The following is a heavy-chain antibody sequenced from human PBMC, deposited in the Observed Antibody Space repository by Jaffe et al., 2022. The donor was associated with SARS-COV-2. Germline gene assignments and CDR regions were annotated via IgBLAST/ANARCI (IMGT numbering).Heavy chain of an antibody. CDR3: ARAANYYDSSGYSRGGYFDY. J-gene: IGHJ4*02. CDR2: IYYSGST. CDR1: GGSISSSSYY. Sequence: QLQLQESGPGLVKPSETLSLTCTVSGGSISSSSYYWGWIRQPPGKGLEWIGSIYYSGSTYYNPSLKSRVTISVDTSKNQFSLKLSSVTAADTAVYYCARAANYYDSSGYSRGGYFDYWGQGTLVTVSS. D-gene: IGHD3-22*01. V-gene: IGHV4-39*01.